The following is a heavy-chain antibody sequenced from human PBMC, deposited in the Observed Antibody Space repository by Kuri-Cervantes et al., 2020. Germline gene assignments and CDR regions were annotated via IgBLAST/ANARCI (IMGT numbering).Heavy chain of an antibody. CDR3: AKAIAPGYSYGTNWFDP. CDR1: GFTFSSYA. V-gene: IGHV3-30-3*01. CDR2: ISYDGSNK. D-gene: IGHD5-18*01. J-gene: IGHJ5*02. Sequence: GGSLRLSCAASGFTFSSYAVHWVRQAPGKGLEWVAVISYDGSNKYYADSVKGRFTISRDNSKNTLYLQMNSLRAEDTAVYYCAKAIAPGYSYGTNWFDPWGQGTLVTVSS.